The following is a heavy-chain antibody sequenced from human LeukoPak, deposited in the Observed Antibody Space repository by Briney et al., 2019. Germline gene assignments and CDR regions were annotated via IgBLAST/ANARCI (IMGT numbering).Heavy chain of an antibody. J-gene: IGHJ6*02. CDR1: GYSFTSYW. V-gene: IGHV5-51*01. CDR3: ARHPAPRYYYHGMDV. D-gene: IGHD2-15*01. Sequence: GESLKISCQGSGYSFTSYWIGWVRQMPGKGLEWMGTIYPGDSDTRYSPSFQGQVTISADKSISTAYLQWSSLKASDTAMYYCARHPAPRYYYHGMDVWGQGNTVTVSS. CDR2: IYPGDSDT.